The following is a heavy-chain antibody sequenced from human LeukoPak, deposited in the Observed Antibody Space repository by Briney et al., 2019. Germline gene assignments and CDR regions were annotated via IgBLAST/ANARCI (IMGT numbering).Heavy chain of an antibody. CDR1: GDSFSSNSVT. Sequence: SQTLSLTCAISGDSFSSNSVTWNWIRQSPSRGLEWLGRTYYRSTWYNDYAVSVRGRITVNPDTSKNQFSLHLNSVTPEDTAVYYCTRRLTQYDCFDPWGQGILVTVSS. CDR3: TRRLTQYDCFDP. CDR2: TYYRSTWYN. J-gene: IGHJ5*02. D-gene: IGHD2-2*01. V-gene: IGHV6-1*01.